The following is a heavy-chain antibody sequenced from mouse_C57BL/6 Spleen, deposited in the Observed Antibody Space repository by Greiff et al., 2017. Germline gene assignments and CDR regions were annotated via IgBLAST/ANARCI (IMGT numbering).Heavy chain of an antibody. CDR1: GYTFTSYG. D-gene: IGHD2-13*01. J-gene: IGHJ4*01. V-gene: IGHV1-81*01. CDR3: AGAVYDRDSYYAMDY. Sequence: QVQLQQSGAELARPGASVKLSCKASGYTFTSYGISWVKQRTGQGLEWIGEIYPRSGNTYYNEKFKGKATLTAAKSSSTAYMELRSLTSEDSAVYFSAGAVYDRDSYYAMDYWGKGTSVTVSS. CDR2: IYPRSGNT.